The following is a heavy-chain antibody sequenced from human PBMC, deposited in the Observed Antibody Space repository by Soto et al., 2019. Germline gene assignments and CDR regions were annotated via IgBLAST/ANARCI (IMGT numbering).Heavy chain of an antibody. CDR2: INPSGGST. CDR1: GYTFTSYG. J-gene: IGHJ4*02. CDR3: ARDKVVVVAAVFDY. V-gene: IGHV1-46*01. D-gene: IGHD2-15*01. Sequence: ASVKVSCTASGYTFTSYGISWVRQAPGQGLEWMGIINPSGGSTSYAQKFQGRVTMTRDTSTSTVYMELSSLRSEDTAVYYCARDKVVVVAAVFDYWGQGTLVTVSS.